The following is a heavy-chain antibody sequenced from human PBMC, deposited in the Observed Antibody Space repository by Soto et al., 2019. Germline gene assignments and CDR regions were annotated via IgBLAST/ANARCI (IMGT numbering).Heavy chain of an antibody. V-gene: IGHV4-31*03. CDR2: IYYSGST. D-gene: IGHD2-8*01. Sequence: QVQLQESGPGLVKPSQTLSLTCTVSGGSISSGGYYWSWIRQHPGKGLEWIGYIYYSGSTYYNPSLKXRVTISVDTSXXQFSXXLXSXXXXXXAVXXXAXXXXXXXTTXXXWGQGTLVTVSS. CDR1: GGSISSGGYY. J-gene: IGHJ4*02. CDR3: XAXXXXXXXTTXXX.